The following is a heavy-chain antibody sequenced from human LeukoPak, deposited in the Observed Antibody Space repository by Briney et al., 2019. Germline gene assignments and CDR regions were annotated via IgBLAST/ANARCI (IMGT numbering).Heavy chain of an antibody. CDR3: AKTQGYYDC. D-gene: IGHD3-22*01. Sequence: GGSLRLSCAASGFTFSSYDMNRVRQAPGKGLEWVSGIGVGGTTYYADSVKGRFTISRDTSKNTLYLQMNSLRAEDTAVYYCAKTQGYYDCWGQGTLVTVSS. CDR2: IGVGGTT. V-gene: IGHV3-23*01. CDR1: GFTFSSYD. J-gene: IGHJ4*02.